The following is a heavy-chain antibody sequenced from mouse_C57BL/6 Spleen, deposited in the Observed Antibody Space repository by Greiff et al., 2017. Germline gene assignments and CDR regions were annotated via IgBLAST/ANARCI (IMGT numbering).Heavy chain of an antibody. D-gene: IGHD1-1*01. V-gene: IGHV5-17*01. CDR1: GFTFSDYG. Sequence: EVKVVESGGGLVKPGGSLKLSCAASGFTFSDYGMHWVRQAPEKGLEWVAYISSGSSTIYYADTVKGRFTISRDNAKNTLFLQMTSLRSEDTAMYYCARKDGSSLAWFAYWGQGTLVTVSA. CDR2: ISSGSSTI. CDR3: ARKDGSSLAWFAY. J-gene: IGHJ3*01.